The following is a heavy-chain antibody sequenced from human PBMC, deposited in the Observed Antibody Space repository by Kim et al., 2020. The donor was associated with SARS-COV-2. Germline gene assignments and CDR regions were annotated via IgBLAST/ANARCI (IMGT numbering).Heavy chain of an antibody. J-gene: IGHJ4*02. CDR1: GGSISSYY. CDR2: IYYSGST. D-gene: IGHD3-22*01. CDR3: ARIGSTRYDSSGYYYFDY. V-gene: IGHV4-59*01. Sequence: SETLSLTCTVSGGSISSYYWSWIRQPPGKGLEWVGYIYYSGSTNYNPSLKSRVTISVDTSKNQFSLKLSSVTAADTAVYYCARIGSTRYDSSGYYYFDYWGQGTLVTVSS.